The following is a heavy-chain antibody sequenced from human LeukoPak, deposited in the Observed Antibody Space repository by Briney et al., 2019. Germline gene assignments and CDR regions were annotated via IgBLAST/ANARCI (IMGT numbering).Heavy chain of an antibody. D-gene: IGHD3-10*01. J-gene: IGHJ4*02. CDR2: ISGSGGST. V-gene: IGHV3-23*01. CDR3: AKSVDRGVTLPDY. CDR1: GFTFSSYA. Sequence: PGGSMRLSCAASGFTFSSYAMSCVRQAPGKGLEWVSSISGSGGSTYYADSVKGRFTISRDNSKNTLYLQMNSLRAEDTAVYYCAKSVDRGVTLPDYWGQGTLVTVSS.